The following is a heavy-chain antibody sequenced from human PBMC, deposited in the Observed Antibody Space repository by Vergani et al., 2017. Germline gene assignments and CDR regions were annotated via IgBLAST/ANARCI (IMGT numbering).Heavy chain of an antibody. D-gene: IGHD3-9*01. CDR2: LYHSGST. Sequence: QLQLQESGSGLVKPSQTLSLTCAVSGGSISSGGYSWSWIRQPPGKCLEWIGYLYHSGSTYYNPSLKSRVTISVDRSKNQFSLKLSSVTAADTAVYYCARAELYYDIWTGYYSDAFDLWGQGTMVTVSS. V-gene: IGHV4-30-2*01. CDR3: ARAELYYDIWTGYYSDAFDL. J-gene: IGHJ3*01. CDR1: GGSISSGGYS.